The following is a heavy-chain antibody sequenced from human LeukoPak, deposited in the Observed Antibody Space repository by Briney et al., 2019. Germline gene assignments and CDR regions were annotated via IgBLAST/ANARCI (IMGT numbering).Heavy chain of an antibody. D-gene: IGHD3-10*02. CDR2: ISSSGTTP. CDR3: AELGITMIGGV. Sequence: GGSLRLSCAASGFNLRSYEMNWARQAPGRGLGWVLFISSSGTTPYYADCVKGRFTISRDNAKNSLYLQMNSLRAEDTAVYYCAELGITMIGGVWGKGTTVTISS. CDR1: GFNLRSYE. V-gene: IGHV3-48*03. J-gene: IGHJ6*04.